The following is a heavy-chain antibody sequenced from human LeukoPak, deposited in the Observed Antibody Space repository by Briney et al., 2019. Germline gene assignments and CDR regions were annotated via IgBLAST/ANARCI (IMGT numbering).Heavy chain of an antibody. Sequence: GGSLRLSCAASGFTFSSYEMNWVRQAPGKGLEWVSFISSSGSTIYYADSVKGRFTISRDNAKNSLYLQMNSLRAEDTAVYYCATTILEWLNWLDPWGQGTLVTVSS. D-gene: IGHD3-3*01. CDR3: ATTILEWLNWLDP. CDR1: GFTFSSYE. V-gene: IGHV3-48*03. CDR2: ISSSGSTI. J-gene: IGHJ5*02.